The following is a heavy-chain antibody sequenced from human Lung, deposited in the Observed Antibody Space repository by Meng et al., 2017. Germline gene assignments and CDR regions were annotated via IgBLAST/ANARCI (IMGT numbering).Heavy chain of an antibody. CDR3: ARGTRVSCTGVICYPFDF. CDR2: TAATDGGT. D-gene: IGHD2-8*02. V-gene: IGHV3-23*01. Sequence: EVQLLESGGGLVQPGGSLRLSCAASGITFSNYAMSWVRQAPEKGLEWASATAATDGGTYHAASVRGRFTISRDNSKNTLSLQMNSLRADDTAIYYCARGTRVSCTGVICYPFDFWGQGTLVTVSS. CDR1: GITFSNYA. J-gene: IGHJ4*02.